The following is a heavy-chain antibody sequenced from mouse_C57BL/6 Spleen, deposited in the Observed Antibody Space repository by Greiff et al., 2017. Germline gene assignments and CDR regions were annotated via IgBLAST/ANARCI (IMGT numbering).Heavy chain of an antibody. J-gene: IGHJ4*01. CDR1: GYTFTSYW. CDR2: IHPSDSDT. D-gene: IGHD1-1*01. CDR3: ASGVLRRYAMDY. Sequence: QVQLQQPGAELVKPGASVKVSCKASGYTFTSYWMHWVKQRPGQGLEWIGRIHPSDSDTNYNQNFKGKATLTVDKSSSTAYMQLGSLTSEDSAVYYCASGVLRRYAMDYWGQGTSGTVSS. V-gene: IGHV1-74*01.